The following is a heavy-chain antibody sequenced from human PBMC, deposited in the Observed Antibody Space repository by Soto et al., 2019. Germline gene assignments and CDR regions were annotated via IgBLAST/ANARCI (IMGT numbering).Heavy chain of an antibody. D-gene: IGHD2-2*01. CDR1: GFTFSSYA. V-gene: IGHV3-23*01. Sequence: EVQLLESGGGLVQPGGSLRLSCAASGFTFSSYAMSWVRQAPGKGLEWVSAISGSGGSTYYADSVKGRFTISRDNSKNTLYLQMNSLRAEDTAVYYCARTRYCSSTSCPALFDYWGQGTLVTVSS. CDR3: ARTRYCSSTSCPALFDY. J-gene: IGHJ4*02. CDR2: ISGSGGST.